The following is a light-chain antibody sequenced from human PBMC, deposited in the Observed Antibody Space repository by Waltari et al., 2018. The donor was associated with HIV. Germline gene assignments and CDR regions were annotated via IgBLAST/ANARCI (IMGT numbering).Light chain of an antibody. J-gene: IGLJ1*01. V-gene: IGLV2-11*01. Sequence: QSALTQPPSVSGAPGQSVSISCSGSTSDVGFYDYFSWYQQYPGTVPKLIMFDVNQRPSGVPERFSGSKSGNTASLTISGLQTEEEADYFCCAYAAGHVSYVFGNGTAVAVL. CDR2: DVN. CDR1: TSDVGFYDY. CDR3: CAYAAGHVSYV.